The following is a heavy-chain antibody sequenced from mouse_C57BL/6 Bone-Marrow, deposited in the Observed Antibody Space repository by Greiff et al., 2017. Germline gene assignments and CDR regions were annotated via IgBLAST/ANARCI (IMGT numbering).Heavy chain of an antibody. D-gene: IGHD1-1*01. CDR3: ARDRDYGSSYVVDY. CDR2: INYYGSST. Sequence: EVKLVESEGGLVQPGSSMKLSCTASGFTFSDYYMAWVRQVPEKGLEWVANINYYGSSTYYLDSLKSRFIISRDNAKNILYLQMSMLKSEDTATYYCARDRDYGSSYVVDYWGQGTTLTVSS. CDR1: GFTFSDYY. J-gene: IGHJ2*01. V-gene: IGHV5-16*01.